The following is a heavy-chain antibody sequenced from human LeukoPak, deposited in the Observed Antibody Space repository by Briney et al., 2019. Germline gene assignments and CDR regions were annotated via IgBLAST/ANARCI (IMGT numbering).Heavy chain of an antibody. Sequence: ASVKVSCKASGYTFTGYYMHWVRQAPGQGLEWMEWINPNSGGTNYAQKFQGRVTMTRDTSISTAYMELSRLRSDDTAVYYCASVGATTPHCYYYYYMDVWGKGTTVTVSS. CDR3: ASVGATTPHCYYYYYMDV. CDR2: INPNSGGT. V-gene: IGHV1-2*02. CDR1: GYTFTGYY. J-gene: IGHJ6*03. D-gene: IGHD1-26*01.